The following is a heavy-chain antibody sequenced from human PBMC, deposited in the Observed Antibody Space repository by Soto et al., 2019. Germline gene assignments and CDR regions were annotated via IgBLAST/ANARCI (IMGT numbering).Heavy chain of an antibody. CDR2: INPSGGST. CDR1: GYTFTSYY. J-gene: IGHJ3*02. CDR3: ARDRLRDSSGYAIDAFDI. V-gene: IGHV1-46*01. Sequence: ASVQVSFKASGYTFTSYYMHWVRQATGQGLEWMGIINPSGGSTSYAQKFQGRVTMTRDTSTSTVYMELSSLRSEDTAVYYCARDRLRDSSGYAIDAFDIWGQGTMVTVSS. D-gene: IGHD3-22*01.